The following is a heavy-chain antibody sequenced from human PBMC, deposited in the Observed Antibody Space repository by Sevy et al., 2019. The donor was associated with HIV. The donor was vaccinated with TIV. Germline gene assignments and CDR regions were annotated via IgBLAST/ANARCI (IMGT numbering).Heavy chain of an antibody. Sequence: ASVKVSFKASGYTFTAYYIHWLRQAPGQGLEWMGRIHPKSGATNYAQKFQGRVTMTRDTSISTSFMELTSLRSDDTAVYYCAREDSDDTSAYYYFYYGMDVWGQGTTVTVSS. J-gene: IGHJ6*02. CDR3: AREDSDDTSAYYYFYYGMDV. CDR2: IHPKSGAT. V-gene: IGHV1-2*06. CDR1: GYTFTAYY. D-gene: IGHD3-22*01.